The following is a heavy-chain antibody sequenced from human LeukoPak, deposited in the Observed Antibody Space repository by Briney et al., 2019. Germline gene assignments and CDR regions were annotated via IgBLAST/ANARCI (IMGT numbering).Heavy chain of an antibody. V-gene: IGHV4-59*01. D-gene: IGHD4-17*01. CDR2: IYYSGST. J-gene: IGHJ4*02. CDR3: ARVSMTTVNIDY. Sequence: SETLSLTCTVSGGSISSYYWSWIRQPPGKGLEWIGYIYYSGSTNYNPSLESRVTISVDTSKNQFSLKLSSVTAADTAVYYCARVSMTTVNIDYWGQGTLVTVSS. CDR1: GGSISSYY.